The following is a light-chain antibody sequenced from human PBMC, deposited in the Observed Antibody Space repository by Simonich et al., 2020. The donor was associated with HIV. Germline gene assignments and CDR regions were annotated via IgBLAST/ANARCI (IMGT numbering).Light chain of an antibody. Sequence: AIQLSQSPSSLSASVGDRVPITCRARQDISSAVAWYQQKPGKAPKLLISDAASFESGVPSRFSGSGSGTDFTLTISSLQPEDFATYYCQQTNSFPRTFGQGTKVEIK. J-gene: IGKJ1*01. V-gene: IGKV1-13*02. CDR3: QQTNSFPRT. CDR1: QDISSA. CDR2: DAA.